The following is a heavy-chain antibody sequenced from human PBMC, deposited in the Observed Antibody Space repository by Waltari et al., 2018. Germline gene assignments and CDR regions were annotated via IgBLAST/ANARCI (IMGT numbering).Heavy chain of an antibody. V-gene: IGHV1-18*01. CDR3: ARPKLVLSYYYGMDV. D-gene: IGHD6-6*01. CDR2: VSAYNGTT. Sequence: QVQLVQSGAEVKKPGASVKVSCKASGYTFTSYGISWVRQAPGQGLGWMGWVSAYNGTTTYAQKLQGRFTMTTDTSTSTAYMELRSLRSDDTAVYYCARPKLVLSYYYGMDVWGQGTTVTVSS. J-gene: IGHJ6*02. CDR1: GYTFTSYG.